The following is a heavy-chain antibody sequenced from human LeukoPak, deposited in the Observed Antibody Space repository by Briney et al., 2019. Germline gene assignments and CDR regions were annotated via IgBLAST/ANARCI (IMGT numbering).Heavy chain of an antibody. CDR3: ARKARIRRFDY. CDR2: INHSGST. D-gene: IGHD1-14*01. J-gene: IGHJ4*02. CDR1: GGSFSGYY. V-gene: IGHV4-34*01. Sequence: SETLSLTCAVYGGSFSGYYWSWIRQPPGKGLEWIGEINHSGSTNYNPSLKSRVTISVDTSKNQFSLKLSSVTAADTAVYYCARKARIRRFDYWGQGTLVTVSS.